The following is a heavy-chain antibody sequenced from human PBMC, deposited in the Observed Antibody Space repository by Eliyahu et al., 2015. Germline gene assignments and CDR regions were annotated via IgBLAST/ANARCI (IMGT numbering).Heavy chain of an antibody. J-gene: IGHJ4*02. Sequence: QVQLQQWGAGLLKPSETLSLTCAVXGGSFSGYYWXWIRQPPGKGLXWIGEINHSGSTNYNPSLKSRVTISVDTSKNQFSLKLSSVTAADTAVYYCARVEYSSGVPESDFDYWGQGTLVTVSS. D-gene: IGHD6-19*01. V-gene: IGHV4-34*01. CDR2: INHSGST. CDR1: GGSFSGYY. CDR3: ARVEYSSGVPESDFDY.